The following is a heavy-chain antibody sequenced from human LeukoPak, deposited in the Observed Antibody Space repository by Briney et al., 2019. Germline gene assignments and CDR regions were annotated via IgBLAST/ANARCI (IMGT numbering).Heavy chain of an antibody. D-gene: IGHD3-9*01. V-gene: IGHV3-23*01. CDR2: ISGSGGST. CDR1: GFTFSSYA. Sequence: PGGSLRLSCAASGFTFSSYAMSWVRQAPVKGLEWVSAISGSGGSTYYADSVKGRFTISRDNSKNTLYLQMNSLRAEDTAVYYCAKDDGYFDWRYMDVWGKGTTVTVSS. J-gene: IGHJ6*03. CDR3: AKDDGYFDWRYMDV.